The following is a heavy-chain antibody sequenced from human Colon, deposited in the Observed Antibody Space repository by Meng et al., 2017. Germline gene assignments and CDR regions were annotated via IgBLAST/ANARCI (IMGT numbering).Heavy chain of an antibody. Sequence: GGSLRLSCAASGFTFSGYWMLWVRQAPGKGLVWVSRINVDGTITDYADSVKGRFTITRDSTKNTVYLQMNSLRAEDTAVYYCARDHWGSGYYWGQGTLVTVSS. CDR2: INVDGTIT. V-gene: IGHV3-74*01. CDR1: GFTFSGYW. CDR3: ARDHWGSGYY. J-gene: IGHJ4*02. D-gene: IGHD7-27*01.